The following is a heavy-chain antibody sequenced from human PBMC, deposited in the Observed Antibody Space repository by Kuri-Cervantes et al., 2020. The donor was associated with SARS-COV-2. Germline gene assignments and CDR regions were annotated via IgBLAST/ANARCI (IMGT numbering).Heavy chain of an antibody. CDR2: IYYSGST. J-gene: IGHJ5*02. CDR1: GGSISSGDYY. Sequence: SETLSLTCTVSGGSISSGDYYWSWIRQPPGKGLEWIGYIYYSGSTYYNPSLKSRVTISVDTSKNQFSLKLSSVTAADTAVYYCVRRFWSGNYYWFDPWGQGTLVTVSS. D-gene: IGHD3-3*01. CDR3: VRRFWSGNYYWFDP. V-gene: IGHV4-30-4*08.